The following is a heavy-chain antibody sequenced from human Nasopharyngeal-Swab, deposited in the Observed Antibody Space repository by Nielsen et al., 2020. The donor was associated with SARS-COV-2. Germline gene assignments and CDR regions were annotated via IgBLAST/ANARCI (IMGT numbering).Heavy chain of an antibody. Sequence: ASVKVSCKASGYTFTSYAMNWVRQAPGQGLEWMGWINTNTGNLTYAQGFTGRFVFSLDTSVSTAYLQISSLKAEDTAVYYCARVSYDILTGYWGFDYWGQGTLVTVSS. D-gene: IGHD3-9*01. CDR3: ARVSYDILTGYWGFDY. J-gene: IGHJ4*02. CDR1: GYTFTSYA. V-gene: IGHV7-4-1*02. CDR2: INTNTGNL.